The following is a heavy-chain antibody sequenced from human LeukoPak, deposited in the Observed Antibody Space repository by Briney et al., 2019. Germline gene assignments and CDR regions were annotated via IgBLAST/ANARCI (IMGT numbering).Heavy chain of an antibody. CDR1: GFTFSSSG. D-gene: IGHD3-22*01. J-gene: IGHJ4*02. Sequence: GGSLRLSCATSGFTFSSSGMNWVRQAPGKGLEWVSYVSSSGRILYNGDSVKGRFTISRDNAKNSLYLQMNSLRAEDTAIYYCVRANYDASWSPLDYWGQGTLVTVSS. V-gene: IGHV3-48*03. CDR2: VSSSGRIL. CDR3: VRANYDASWSPLDY.